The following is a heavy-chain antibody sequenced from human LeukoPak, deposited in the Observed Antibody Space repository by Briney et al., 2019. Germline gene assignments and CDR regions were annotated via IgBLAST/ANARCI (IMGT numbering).Heavy chain of an antibody. J-gene: IGHJ5*02. CDR2: IYYSGST. V-gene: IGHV4-59*01. CDR1: GGSTSNYY. Sequence: KPSETLSLTCTVSGGSTSNYYWSWIRQPPGKGLEWIGYIYYSGSTNYNPSLKSRVTISVDTSKNQFSLKLSSVTAADTAVYYCARETYYYDSSGYYTKWFDPWGQGTLVTVSS. D-gene: IGHD3-22*01. CDR3: ARETYYYDSSGYYTKWFDP.